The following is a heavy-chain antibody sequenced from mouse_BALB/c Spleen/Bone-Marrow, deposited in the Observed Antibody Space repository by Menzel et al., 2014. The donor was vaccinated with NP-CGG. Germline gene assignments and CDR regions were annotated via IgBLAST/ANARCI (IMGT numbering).Heavy chain of an antibody. CDR1: GYSFTGYN. D-gene: IGHD2-14*01. CDR2: IDPYYGGV. V-gene: IGHV1-39*01. Sequence: VQLQQSGPELEKPGASVKISCKASGYSFTGYNMNWVKQNNGKSLEWIGNIDPYYGGVSYNQKFKGKATLTVDKSSNTAYMQLKSLTSEDSAVYYCAISIEYRPLVYWGQGTPGTASA. CDR3: AISIEYRPLVY. J-gene: IGHJ3*01.